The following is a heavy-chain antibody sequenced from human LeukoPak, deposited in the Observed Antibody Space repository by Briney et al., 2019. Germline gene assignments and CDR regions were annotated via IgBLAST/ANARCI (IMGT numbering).Heavy chain of an antibody. CDR1: GGSISSSSYY. CDR2: IYYSAST. V-gene: IGHV4-39*07. D-gene: IGHD3-3*01. J-gene: IGHJ6*03. CDR3: ARDRFSDLSDSQTIYYYYYMDV. Sequence: SETLSLTCTVSGGSISSSSYYWGWIRQPPGKGLEWIGSIYYSASTYYNPSLKSRVTISVDTSKNQFSLKLSSVTAADTAVYYCARDRFSDLSDSQTIYYYYYMDVWGKGTTVTVSS.